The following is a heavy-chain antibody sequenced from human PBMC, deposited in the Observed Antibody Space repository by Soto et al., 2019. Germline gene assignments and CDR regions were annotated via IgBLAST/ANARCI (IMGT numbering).Heavy chain of an antibody. CDR3: AKGHCDADCSKFDH. CDR1: GFPFSNYA. V-gene: IGHV3-23*01. D-gene: IGHD2-21*02. J-gene: IGHJ4*02. CDR2: MTAIGGCT. Sequence: GGSLRLSCAASGFPFSNYAMSWVRQAPGKGLQWVSTMTAIGGCTYYAESVKGRFTISGENSKNTLYVQMNSLRAGDTAVYYCAKGHCDADCSKFDHWGKGT.